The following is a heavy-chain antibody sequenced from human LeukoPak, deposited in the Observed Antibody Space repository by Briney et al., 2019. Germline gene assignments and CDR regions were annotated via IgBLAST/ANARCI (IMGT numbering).Heavy chain of an antibody. CDR2: IKQDGSEK. V-gene: IGHV3-7*01. J-gene: IGHJ4*02. CDR1: GFTFSSYW. CDR3: ARDGITGTFRIFDY. D-gene: IGHD1-7*01. Sequence: GGSLRLSCAASGFTFSSYWMSWVRQAPGKGLEWVANIKQDGSEKYYVDSVKGRFTISRDNAKNSLYLQMNSLRAEDTAVYYCARDGITGTFRIFDYWGQGTLVTVSS.